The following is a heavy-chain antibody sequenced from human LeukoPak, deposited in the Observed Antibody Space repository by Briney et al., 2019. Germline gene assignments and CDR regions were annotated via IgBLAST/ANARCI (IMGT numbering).Heavy chain of an antibody. V-gene: IGHV4-59*11. D-gene: IGHD5-24*01. CDR2: IHYGGNT. J-gene: IGHJ4*02. CDR1: GGSISNHY. CDR3: VRRGDGYPYYFDY. Sequence: PSETLSLTCTVSGGSISNHYWSWIRQPPEKGLEWIGYIHYGGNTDYNPSLKSRLTISVDTSKNQFSQKLSSVTAADTAVYYCVRRGDGYPYYFDYWGQGTLVTVSS.